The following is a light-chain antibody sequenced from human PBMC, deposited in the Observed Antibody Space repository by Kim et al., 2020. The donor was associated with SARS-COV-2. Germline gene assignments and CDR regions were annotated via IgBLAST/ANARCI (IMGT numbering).Light chain of an antibody. Sequence: RVTISCSGSSSNIGSNYVYWYQQLPGTAPKLLSYRNNQRPSGVPDRFSGSKSGTSASLAISGLRSEDEADYYCAAWDDSLSGPRVFGGGTQLTVL. V-gene: IGLV1-47*01. CDR3: AAWDDSLSGPRV. CDR2: RNN. J-gene: IGLJ2*01. CDR1: SSNIGSNY.